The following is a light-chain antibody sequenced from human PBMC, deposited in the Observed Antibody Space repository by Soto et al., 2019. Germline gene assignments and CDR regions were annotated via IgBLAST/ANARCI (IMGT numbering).Light chain of an antibody. CDR2: KAS. Sequence: DIKMTQSASTLSASVGGRVTITCRASQSISTWLAWYQQEPGKAPKLLIHKASSLQSGVPSRFSGSGSGTDFTLTISSLHPDDFATYYCQQYNSYSQTFGQGAKVDIK. CDR3: QQYNSYSQT. CDR1: QSISTW. V-gene: IGKV1-5*03. J-gene: IGKJ1*01.